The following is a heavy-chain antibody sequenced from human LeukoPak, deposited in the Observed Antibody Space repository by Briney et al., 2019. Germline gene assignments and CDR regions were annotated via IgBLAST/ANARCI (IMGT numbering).Heavy chain of an antibody. D-gene: IGHD3-22*01. CDR2: ISSSSSTI. Sequence: GGSLRLSCAASGFTFSSYSMNWVRQAPGKGLEWVSYISSSSSTIYYADSVKGRFTISRDNAKNSLYLQMNSLRAEDTAVCYCARVGSMYYDSSGYAFDYWGQGTLVTVSS. V-gene: IGHV3-48*01. J-gene: IGHJ4*02. CDR1: GFTFSSYS. CDR3: ARVGSMYYDSSGYAFDY.